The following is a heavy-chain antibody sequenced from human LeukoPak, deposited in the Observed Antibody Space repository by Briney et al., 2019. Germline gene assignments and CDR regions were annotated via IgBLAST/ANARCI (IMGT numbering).Heavy chain of an antibody. Sequence: SETPSLTCTVSGGSISSYYWSWIRQPPGKGLEWIGYIYYSGSTIYNPSLKSRVTISVDTSKNQFSLKLSSVTAADTAVYYCARQTYSSSWSAYFDYWGQGTLVTVSS. CDR1: GGSISSYY. J-gene: IGHJ4*02. V-gene: IGHV4-59*08. CDR2: IYYSGST. CDR3: ARQTYSSSWSAYFDY. D-gene: IGHD6-13*01.